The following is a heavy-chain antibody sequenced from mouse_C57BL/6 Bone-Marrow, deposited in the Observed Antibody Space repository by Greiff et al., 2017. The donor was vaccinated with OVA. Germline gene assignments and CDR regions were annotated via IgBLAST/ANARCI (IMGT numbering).Heavy chain of an antibody. CDR3: ARRFYGSSSY. CDR1: GYTFTSYW. Sequence: VQLQQPGAELVRPGTSVKLSCKASGYTFTSYWMHWVKQRPGQGLEWIGVIDPSDSYTNYNQKFKGKATLTVDTSSSTAYMQLSSLTSEDSAVYYCARRFYGSSSYWGQGTTLTVSS. V-gene: IGHV1-59*01. D-gene: IGHD1-1*01. CDR2: IDPSDSYT. J-gene: IGHJ2*01.